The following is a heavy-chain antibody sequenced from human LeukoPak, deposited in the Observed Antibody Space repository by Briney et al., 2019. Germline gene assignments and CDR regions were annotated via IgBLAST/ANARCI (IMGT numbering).Heavy chain of an antibody. Sequence: SVKVSCKASGGTFSSYAISWVRQAPGQGLEWMGGIIPIFGTANYAQKFQGRVTITADESTSTAYMELSSLRPEDTAVYHCARGRRIAVAGDRFDYWGQGTLVTVSS. D-gene: IGHD6-19*01. CDR2: IIPIFGTA. J-gene: IGHJ4*02. V-gene: IGHV1-69*01. CDR3: ARGRRIAVAGDRFDY. CDR1: GGTFSSYA.